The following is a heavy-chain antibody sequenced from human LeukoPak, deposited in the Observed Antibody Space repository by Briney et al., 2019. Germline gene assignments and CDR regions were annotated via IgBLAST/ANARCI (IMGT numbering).Heavy chain of an antibody. Sequence: GGSLRLSCAASGFTFSSYGMSWVRQAPGKGLEWVANIKQDGSEKNYVDSVKGRFTISRDNAKTSLYLQMNSLRVEDTAVYYGARSLWPEDYWGQGTLVTVSS. D-gene: IGHD5-18*01. V-gene: IGHV3-7*01. CDR2: IKQDGSEK. J-gene: IGHJ4*02. CDR1: GFTFSSYG. CDR3: ARSLWPEDY.